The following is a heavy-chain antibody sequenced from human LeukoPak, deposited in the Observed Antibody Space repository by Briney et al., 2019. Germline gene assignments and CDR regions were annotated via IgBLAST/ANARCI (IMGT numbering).Heavy chain of an antibody. V-gene: IGHV1-18*01. CDR1: GYNFNNYG. CDR3: ARDSADCSGSSCYSAEYFQH. J-gene: IGHJ1*01. D-gene: IGHD2-15*01. CDR2: ISAYNGNT. Sequence: GASVKVSCKASGYNFNNYGISWVRQAPGQGLEWMGRISAYNGNTNFAQKLQGRVTMTTDTSTSTAYMELRSLRSDDTAVYYCARDSADCSGSSCYSAEYFQHWGQGTLVTVSS.